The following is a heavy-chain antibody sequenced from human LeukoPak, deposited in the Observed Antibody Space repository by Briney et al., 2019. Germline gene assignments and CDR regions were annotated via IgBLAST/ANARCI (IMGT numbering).Heavy chain of an antibody. CDR3: ARTNYYETSGWAAGLSPFDL. CDR1: GYTFTSYW. D-gene: IGHD3-22*01. V-gene: IGHV5-51*01. Sequence: RGESLKISCKSSGYTFTSYWIAWVRQMPGNGLGWMGVIFPGDSDTRYRPSLQGQVTISADKSISTTFLQWRSLEASDTAMYYCARTNYYETSGWAAGLSPFDLWGRGTMVTVSS. CDR2: IFPGDSDT. J-gene: IGHJ3*01.